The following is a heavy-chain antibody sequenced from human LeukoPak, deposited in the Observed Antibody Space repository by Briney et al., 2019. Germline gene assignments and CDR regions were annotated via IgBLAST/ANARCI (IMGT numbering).Heavy chain of an antibody. Sequence: GASVKVSCKASGYTFTSYGISWVRQAPGQGLEWVGWISAYNGNTNYAQKLQGRVTMTTDTSTGTDYMELRSMRSDDTAVYYCARDRGVGADMDYWGQGTLVTVSS. D-gene: IGHD1-26*01. V-gene: IGHV1-18*01. CDR3: ARDRGVGADMDY. CDR2: ISAYNGNT. J-gene: IGHJ4*02. CDR1: GYTFTSYG.